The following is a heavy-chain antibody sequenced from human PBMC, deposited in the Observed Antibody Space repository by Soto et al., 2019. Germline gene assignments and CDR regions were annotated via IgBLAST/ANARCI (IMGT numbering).Heavy chain of an antibody. CDR2: INTDSGNP. J-gene: IGHJ4*02. D-gene: IGHD2-21*02. CDR3: ARKKCIGGCYYFDY. CDR1: GYTFNTYG. Sequence: ASVKVSCKISGYTFNTYGINWVRQAPGQGLEWMGWINTDSGNPNYAQKFQGRVTLTRDTSTGTVYMEMRSLTSDDTAVYFCARKKCIGGCYYFDYWGQGTPVTVSS. V-gene: IGHV1-18*01.